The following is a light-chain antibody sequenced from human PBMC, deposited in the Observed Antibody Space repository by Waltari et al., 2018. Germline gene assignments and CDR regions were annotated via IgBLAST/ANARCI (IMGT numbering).Light chain of an antibody. CDR2: AAS. CDR1: QSISSY. CDR3: QQSYSTPLTT. V-gene: IGKV1-39*01. J-gene: IGKJ2*01. Sequence: DIQMTQSPSSLSASVGDRVTITCRASQSISSYLNWYQQKPGKAPKLLIYAASSLQSGVPSRFSGSGSGTDFTFTISSLQPEDFATYYCQQSYSTPLTTFGQGTKLEIK.